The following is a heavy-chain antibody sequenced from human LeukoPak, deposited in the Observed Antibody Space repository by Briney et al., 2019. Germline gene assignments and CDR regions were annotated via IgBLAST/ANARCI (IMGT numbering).Heavy chain of an antibody. CDR2: IIPIFGTA. D-gene: IGHD4-17*01. J-gene: IGHJ5*02. CDR1: GYTFTSYG. V-gene: IGHV1-69*13. CDR3: ARSDDYGDYAINWFDP. Sequence: ASVKVSCKASGYTFTSYGISWVRQAPGQGLEWMGGIIPIFGTANYAQKFQGRVTITADESTSTAYMELSSLRSEDTAVYYCARSDDYGDYAINWFDPWGQGTLVTVSS.